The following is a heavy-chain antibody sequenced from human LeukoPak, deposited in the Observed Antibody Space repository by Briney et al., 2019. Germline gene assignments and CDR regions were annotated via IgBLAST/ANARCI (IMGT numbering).Heavy chain of an antibody. V-gene: IGHV3-64*01. Sequence: GGSLRLSCAASELTFSSYAMHWVRQAPGKGLEYVSGISNNGGSTNYANSVKGRFTISRDNSKNTLYLQMGNLRAEDMAVYYCARYYYDGSGRYDYWGQGTQVTVSS. D-gene: IGHD3-22*01. CDR1: ELTFSSYA. CDR2: ISNNGGST. J-gene: IGHJ4*02. CDR3: ARYYYDGSGRYDY.